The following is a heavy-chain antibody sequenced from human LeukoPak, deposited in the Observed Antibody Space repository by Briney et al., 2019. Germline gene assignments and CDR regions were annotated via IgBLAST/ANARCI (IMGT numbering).Heavy chain of an antibody. V-gene: IGHV4-30-2*02. CDR3: ARSDTYCSGGSCPPNTFDALDI. CDR1: GGSISSGGYY. Sequence: PSETLSLTCTVSGGSISSGGYYWSWIRQPPGKGLEWIGYIYHSGSTYYNPSLKSRVTISIDTSKNQFSLKLSSVTAADTAVYYCARSDTYCSGGSCPPNTFDALDIWGQGTMVTVSS. CDR2: IYHSGST. J-gene: IGHJ3*02. D-gene: IGHD2-15*01.